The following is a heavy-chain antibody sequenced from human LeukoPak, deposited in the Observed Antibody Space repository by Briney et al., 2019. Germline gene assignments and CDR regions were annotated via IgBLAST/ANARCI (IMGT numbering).Heavy chain of an antibody. V-gene: IGHV1-2*02. CDR2: INPNSGST. Sequence: AASVKVSCKASGYTFTGYYMHWVRQAPGQGLEWMGWINPNSGSTNYAQKFQGRVTMTRDTSISTAYMELSRLRSDDTAVYYCARAPQNLYYYDSSGYYPSYFDYWGQGTLVTVSS. CDR1: GYTFTGYY. J-gene: IGHJ4*02. CDR3: ARAPQNLYYYDSSGYYPSYFDY. D-gene: IGHD3-22*01.